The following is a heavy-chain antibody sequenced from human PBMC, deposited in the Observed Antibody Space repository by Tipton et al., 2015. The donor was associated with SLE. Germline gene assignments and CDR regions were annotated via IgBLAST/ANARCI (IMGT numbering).Heavy chain of an antibody. CDR3: ARLNDATAIASFDY. CDR2: IYYRGSI. D-gene: IGHD2-21*02. Sequence: TLSLTCTVSSTPISNSDHYWGWVRQAPGEGLEWIGNIYYRGSIYYNPSLKSRLTISLDTSKNQFSLKLSSVTAADTAVYYCARLNDATAIASFDYWGQGNLVTVSS. V-gene: IGHV4-39*07. J-gene: IGHJ4*02. CDR1: STPISNSDHY.